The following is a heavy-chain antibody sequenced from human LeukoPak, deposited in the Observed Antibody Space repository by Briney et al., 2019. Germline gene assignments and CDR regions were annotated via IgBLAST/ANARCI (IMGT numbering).Heavy chain of an antibody. CDR2: ISSNGSTI. CDR1: GFTFSDYY. V-gene: IGHV3-11*01. Sequence: GGSLRLSCAASGFTFSDYYMSWVRQAPGKGLEWVSYISSNGSTIYYADSVKGRFTISRDNAKNSLYLQMNSLRAEDTAVYYCASPKGGSDLYYFDYWGQGTLVTVSS. CDR3: ASPKGGSDLYYFDY. J-gene: IGHJ4*02. D-gene: IGHD3-16*01.